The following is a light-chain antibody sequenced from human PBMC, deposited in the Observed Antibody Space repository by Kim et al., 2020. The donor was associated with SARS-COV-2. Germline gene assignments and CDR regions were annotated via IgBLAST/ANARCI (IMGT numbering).Light chain of an antibody. CDR2: DVS. CDR1: NSDVGAYNI. V-gene: IGLV2-11*03. Sequence: PGQSVTISCTGTNSDVGAYNIVSWYQQHPGKAPKLIIYDVSNRPSGVPDRFSGSKSGGTASLTISGLQTDDEADYHCSSYTGSYTSFGGGTRLFVL. CDR3: SSYTGSYTS. J-gene: IGLJ3*02.